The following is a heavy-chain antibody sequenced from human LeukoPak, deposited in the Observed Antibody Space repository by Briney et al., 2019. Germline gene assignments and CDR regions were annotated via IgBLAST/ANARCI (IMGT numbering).Heavy chain of an antibody. CDR3: AREIPRNTVRGRANAFDI. D-gene: IGHD4-17*01. CDR1: GFTFSSYS. Sequence: GGSLRLSCAASGFTFSSYSMNWVRQAPGKGLEWVSYISSSSSTIYYADSVKGRFTISRDNAKNSLYLQMNSLRAEDTAVYYCAREIPRNTVRGRANAFDIWGQGTMVTVSS. J-gene: IGHJ3*02. V-gene: IGHV3-48*01. CDR2: ISSSSSTI.